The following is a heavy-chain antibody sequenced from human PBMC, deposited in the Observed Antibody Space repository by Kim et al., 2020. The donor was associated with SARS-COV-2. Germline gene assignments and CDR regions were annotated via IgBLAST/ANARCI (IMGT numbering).Heavy chain of an antibody. CDR1: GYTFTSYY. Sequence: ASVKVSCKASGYTFTSYYMHWVRQAPGQGLEWMGIINPSGGSTSYAQKFQGRVTMTRDTSTSTVYMELSSLRSEDTAVYYCARDQVLTAARRDPYYYYYGMDVWGQGTTVTVSS. D-gene: IGHD2-21*02. V-gene: IGHV1-46*01. CDR2: INPSGGST. J-gene: IGHJ6*02. CDR3: ARDQVLTAARRDPYYYYYGMDV.